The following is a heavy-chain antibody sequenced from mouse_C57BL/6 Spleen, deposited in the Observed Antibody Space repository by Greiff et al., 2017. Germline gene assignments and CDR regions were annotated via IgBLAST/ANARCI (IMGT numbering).Heavy chain of an antibody. CDR3: ARGSRLVYWFAY. CDR1: GYTFTSYG. J-gene: IGHJ3*01. V-gene: IGHV1-81*01. D-gene: IGHD1-2*01. Sequence: QVQLQQSGAELARPGASVKLSCKASGYTFTSYGISWVKQRTGQGLEWIGEIYPSSGSTNSNEKFQGKATFTADTSSNTAYMQLRSLTTEDSASYNCARGSRLVYWFAYWGQGTLVTVAA. CDR2: IYPSSGST.